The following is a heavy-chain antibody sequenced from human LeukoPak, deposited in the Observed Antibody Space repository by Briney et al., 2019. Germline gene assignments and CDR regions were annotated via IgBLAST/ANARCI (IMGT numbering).Heavy chain of an antibody. V-gene: IGHV1-2*02. Sequence: ASVTVSCTSSGYTFTGYYMDWVRQAHGQGMEWMGLITPNSGGTNYAQKFPGRVTMTRDKSISTAYMELSRLRSDDTAVYYCAGLLGYCSGGSCPNYYYYGMDVWGQGTTVTVSS. CDR3: AGLLGYCSGGSCPNYYYYGMDV. CDR2: ITPNSGGT. CDR1: GYTFTGYY. D-gene: IGHD2-15*01. J-gene: IGHJ6*02.